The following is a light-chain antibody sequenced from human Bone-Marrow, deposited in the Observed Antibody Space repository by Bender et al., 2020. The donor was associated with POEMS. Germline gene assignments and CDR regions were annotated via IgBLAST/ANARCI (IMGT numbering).Light chain of an antibody. Sequence: QSALTQPPSASGSPGESVTISCTGTNSDVGGYNYVSWYQQHPGQAPKLIIYGGSKRPSGISPRFSASKSGNTASLTISGLQAEDEADYYCSSYTSSTSVVFGGGTKLTVL. CDR3: SSYTSSTSVV. V-gene: IGLV2-14*01. CDR1: NSDVGGYNY. J-gene: IGLJ2*01. CDR2: GGS.